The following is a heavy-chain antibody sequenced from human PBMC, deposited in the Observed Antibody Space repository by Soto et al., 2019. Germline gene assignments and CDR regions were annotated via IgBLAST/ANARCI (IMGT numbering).Heavy chain of an antibody. CDR2: INPNSGGT. V-gene: IGHV1-2*04. J-gene: IGHJ5*02. CDR3: AREQYYYGSGSTRGHNWFDP. CDR1: GYTFTGYY. Sequence: SVKSSCTASGYTFTGYYMRWVRQAPGQGLEWMGWINPNSGGTNYAQKFQGWVTMTRDTSISTAYMELSRLRSDDTAVYYCAREQYYYGSGSTRGHNWFDPWGQGTLVTVSS. D-gene: IGHD3-10*01.